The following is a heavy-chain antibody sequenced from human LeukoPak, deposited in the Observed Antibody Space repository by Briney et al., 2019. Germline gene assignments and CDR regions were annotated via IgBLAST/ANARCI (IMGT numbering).Heavy chain of an antibody. J-gene: IGHJ4*02. Sequence: PSETLSLTCTVSRGSISSYYWSRIRQPPGKGLEWIGYIDNSGNTNSNPSLKSRVTMSVDTSKNQFSLKLSSVIAADTAVYYCARGRITIFGVVIPHFGNWGQGTLVTVSS. CDR3: ARGRITIFGVVIPHFGN. CDR1: RGSISSYY. D-gene: IGHD3-3*01. CDR2: IDNSGNT. V-gene: IGHV4-59*01.